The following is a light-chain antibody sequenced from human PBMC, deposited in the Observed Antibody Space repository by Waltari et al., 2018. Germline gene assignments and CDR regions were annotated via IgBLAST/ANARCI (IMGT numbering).Light chain of an antibody. Sequence: DIQMTQSPSTLSAPIGDRVTFTCRASQSIKSWLAWYQQKPGKAPKLLIYKASNLDSGVPSRYSGSGSGTEFTVTISSLQPDDLATYYCQQYDSFPYTFGQGTKLEIK. CDR2: KAS. CDR3: QQYDSFPYT. CDR1: QSIKSW. J-gene: IGKJ2*01. V-gene: IGKV1-5*03.